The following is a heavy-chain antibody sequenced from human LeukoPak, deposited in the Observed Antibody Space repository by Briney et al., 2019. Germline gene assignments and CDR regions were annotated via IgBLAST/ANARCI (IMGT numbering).Heavy chain of an antibody. V-gene: IGHV4-34*01. J-gene: IGHJ4*02. Sequence: GSLRLSCAASGFTFSSYAMSWIRQPPGKGLEWIGKINHSGSTNYNPSLKSRVTMSVDTSKNQFSLKLSSVTAADTAVYYCARGRKNSGGWPYFPYYFDYWGQGILVTVSS. CDR2: INHSGST. CDR1: GFTFSSYA. CDR3: ARGRKNSGGWPYFPYYFDY. D-gene: IGHD6-19*01.